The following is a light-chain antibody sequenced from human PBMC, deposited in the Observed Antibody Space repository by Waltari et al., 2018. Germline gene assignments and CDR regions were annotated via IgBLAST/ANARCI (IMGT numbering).Light chain of an antibody. J-gene: IGKJ4*01. CDR1: QSVSRS. Sequence: EIVMTQSPATLSVSPGERATLSCRASQSVSRSLAWYQQKPGQAPRLLIYGASTRTTGIPARFSGSGSGTEFTLTISSLQSEDFAVYYCQQHNNWPSLTFGGGTKVEIK. CDR3: QQHNNWPSLT. CDR2: GAS. V-gene: IGKV3-15*01.